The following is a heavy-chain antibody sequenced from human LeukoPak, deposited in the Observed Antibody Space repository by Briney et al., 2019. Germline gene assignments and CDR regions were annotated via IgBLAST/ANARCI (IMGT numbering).Heavy chain of an antibody. D-gene: IGHD6-19*01. Sequence: GGPLRLSCAASGFTFSHHFMDGLPEAPGKGLEWVGRIRKRPNCYTTEYAASVQGRFAITRDDSKNSLYLQMNSLKTEDTAVYYCARVSTTVAGSDYLDYWGQGTQVTISS. CDR1: GFTFSHHF. V-gene: IGHV3-72*01. CDR2: IRKRPNCYTT. J-gene: IGHJ4*02. CDR3: ARVSTTVAGSDYLDY.